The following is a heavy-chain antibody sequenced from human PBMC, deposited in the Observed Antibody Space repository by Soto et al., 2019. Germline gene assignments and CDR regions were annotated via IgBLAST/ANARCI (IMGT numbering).Heavy chain of an antibody. CDR1: GFTFSSYA. CDR3: DSSGSTWFDP. J-gene: IGHJ5*02. Sequence: SLRLSCAASGFTFSSYAMSWVRQAPGKGLEWVADISKDGTKKHYADSVKGRFSISRDNTKNSLSLQMNYLRAEDTAVYYYDSSGSTWFDPWGQGTLVTVSS. D-gene: IGHD3-22*01. V-gene: IGHV3-7*02. CDR2: ISKDGTKK.